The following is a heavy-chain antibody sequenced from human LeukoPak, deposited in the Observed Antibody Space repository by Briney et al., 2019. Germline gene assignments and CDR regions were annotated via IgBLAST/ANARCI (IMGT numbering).Heavy chain of an antibody. J-gene: IGHJ4*02. CDR3: ARDTLGLPSDY. CDR1: GFTFSSYG. Sequence: GGSLRLSCAASGFTFSSYGMHWVRQAPGKGLEWVSRINSDGSSTSYTDSVKGRFTISRDNAKNTLYLQMNSLRAEDTAVYYCARDTLGLPSDYWGQGTLVTVSS. V-gene: IGHV3-74*01. CDR2: INSDGSST.